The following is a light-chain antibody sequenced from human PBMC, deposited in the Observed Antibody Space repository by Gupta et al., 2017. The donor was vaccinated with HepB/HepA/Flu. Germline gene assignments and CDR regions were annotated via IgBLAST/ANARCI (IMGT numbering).Light chain of an antibody. Sequence: DRQMTQSPSSVSASVGDRVTITCRASQGIRDDLSWYQQKPGRAPKRLIYTASSLQNGVPARFSGSGSGTEFTLTISSLQPEDSATYYCLQHNGYPLTFGQGTRLEI. V-gene: IGKV1-17*01. J-gene: IGKJ5*01. CDR1: QGIRDD. CDR2: TAS. CDR3: LQHNGYPLT.